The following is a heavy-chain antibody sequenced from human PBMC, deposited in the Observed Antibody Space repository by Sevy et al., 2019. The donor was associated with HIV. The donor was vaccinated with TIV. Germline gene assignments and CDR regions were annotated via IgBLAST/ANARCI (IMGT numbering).Heavy chain of an antibody. J-gene: IGHJ4*01. CDR1: GYTFTGYY. CDR2: INPNSGGT. D-gene: IGHD6-25*01. CDR3: ARVSEQRLALYYFDY. Sequence: ASVKVSCKASGYTFTGYYMHWVRQAPGQGLEWMGWINPNSGGTNYAQKFQGRVTMTRDTSISTAYMELSRLRSDDTAVYYCARVSEQRLALYYFDYWGHGTLVTVSS. V-gene: IGHV1-2*02.